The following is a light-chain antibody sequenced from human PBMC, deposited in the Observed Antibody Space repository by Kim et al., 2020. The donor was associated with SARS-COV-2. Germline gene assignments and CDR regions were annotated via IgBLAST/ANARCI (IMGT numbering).Light chain of an antibody. V-gene: IGLV3-1*01. CDR2: QDR. CDR3: QAWDSSTYV. J-gene: IGLJ1*01. Sequence: SVSPGQTASITCSGDKLGDKFGCWYQQKPGQSPVLVSYQDRKRPSGIPERFSGSNSGNTATLTISETQAMDEADYYCQAWDSSTYVFGTGTKVTVL. CDR1: KLGDKF.